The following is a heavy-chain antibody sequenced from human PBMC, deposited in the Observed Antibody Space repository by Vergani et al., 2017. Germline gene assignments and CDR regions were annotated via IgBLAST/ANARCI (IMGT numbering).Heavy chain of an antibody. D-gene: IGHD5-24*01. CDR3: ARGRGEMATTLDY. V-gene: IGHV4-59*01. Sequence: QVRLQESGPGLVKPSETLSLTCTVSGGSISSYYWSWIRQPPGKGLEWIGYIYYSGSTNYNPSLKSRVTISVDTSKNQFSLKLSSVTAADTAVYYCARGRGEMATTLDYWGQGTLVTVSS. J-gene: IGHJ4*02. CDR1: GGSISSYY. CDR2: IYYSGST.